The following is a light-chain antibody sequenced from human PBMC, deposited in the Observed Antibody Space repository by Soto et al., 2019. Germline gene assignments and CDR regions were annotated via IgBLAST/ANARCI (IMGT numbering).Light chain of an antibody. CDR2: EPS. J-gene: IGKJ1*01. Sequence: EIVLTQSPATLSLSPGERDTLSCRASKSVSSYLAWYQQKPGQAPRLLIYEPSNRATGIPARFSGSGSGTDFPLPISGLEPEDFAVYYCQQRSNWPPTWTFGQGTKVEIK. CDR1: KSVSSY. V-gene: IGKV3-11*01. CDR3: QQRSNWPPTWT.